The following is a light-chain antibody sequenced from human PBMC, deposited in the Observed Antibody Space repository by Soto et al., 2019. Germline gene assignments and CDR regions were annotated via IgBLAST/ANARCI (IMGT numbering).Light chain of an antibody. V-gene: IGLV2-23*01. CDR1: SSDVGNYNL. J-gene: IGLJ3*02. CDR3: CSFAGGSTWV. CDR2: EGG. Sequence: QSALTQPASVSGSPGQSITISCTGTSSDVGNYNLVSWYQQYPGKAPKLMIYEGGKRPSGVSNRFSGSKSGNTASLTISGLQAEDEDDYYCCSFAGGSTWVFGGGTKLTVL.